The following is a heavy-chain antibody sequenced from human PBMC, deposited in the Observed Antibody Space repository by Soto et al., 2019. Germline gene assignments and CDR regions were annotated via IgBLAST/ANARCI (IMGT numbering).Heavy chain of an antibody. J-gene: IGHJ4*02. CDR2: VHPGNSDI. D-gene: IGHD1-20*01. Sequence: GEPMKNSGKAAGYSFNSYWIGWVRQMPGKGLEWMGIVHPGNSDIRYSPSFQGQVTVSVDRSISTAYLQWSSLKASDTAMYYRAALTGATFHWGQGTLVTVSS. CDR1: GYSFNSYW. CDR3: AALTGATFH. V-gene: IGHV5-51*01.